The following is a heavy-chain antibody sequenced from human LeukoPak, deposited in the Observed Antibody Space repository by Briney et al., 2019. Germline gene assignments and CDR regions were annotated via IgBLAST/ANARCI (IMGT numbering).Heavy chain of an antibody. CDR3: ARDRVRYSYGINWFDP. D-gene: IGHD5-18*01. CDR1: GGSISSYY. V-gene: IGHV4-59*12. Sequence: SETLSLTCTVSGGSISSYYWSWIRQPPGKGLEWIGYIYYSGSTNYNPSLKSRVTISVDTSKNQFSLKLSSVTAADTAVYYCARDRVRYSYGINWFDPWGQGTLVTVSS. J-gene: IGHJ5*02. CDR2: IYYSGST.